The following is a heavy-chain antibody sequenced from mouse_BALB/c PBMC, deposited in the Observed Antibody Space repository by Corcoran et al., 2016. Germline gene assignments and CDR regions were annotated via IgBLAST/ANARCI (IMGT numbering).Heavy chain of an antibody. CDR3: ASWGGYYGNYEG. CDR1: GYTFSSYW. D-gene: IGHD2-1*01. V-gene: IGHV1-9*01. Sequence: QVQLQQSGAELMKPGASVKISCKATGYTFSSYWIEWVKQRPGHGLEWIGEILPGSGSTNYNEKFKGKATFTADTSSNTAYMQLSSLSSEDSAVYYCASWGGYYGNYEGWGQGTTLTVSS. CDR2: ILPGSGST. J-gene: IGHJ2*01.